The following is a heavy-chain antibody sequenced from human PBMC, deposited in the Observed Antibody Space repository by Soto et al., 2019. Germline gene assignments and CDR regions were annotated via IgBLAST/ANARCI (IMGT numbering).Heavy chain of an antibody. Sequence: QITLKESGPTLVKPTQTLTLTCTFSGFSLSTSGVGVGWIRQPPGKALEWLALIYWDDDKRYSRSLKSRPTITKDTSKNQVVLTMTNMDPVDTATYYCAHSLIGYYYDSSGSNWFDPWGQGTLVTVSS. J-gene: IGHJ5*02. CDR2: IYWDDDK. V-gene: IGHV2-5*02. CDR3: AHSLIGYYYDSSGSNWFDP. D-gene: IGHD3-22*01. CDR1: GFSLSTSGVG.